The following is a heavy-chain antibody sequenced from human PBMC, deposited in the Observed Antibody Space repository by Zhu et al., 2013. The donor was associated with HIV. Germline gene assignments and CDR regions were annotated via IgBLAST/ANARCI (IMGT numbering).Heavy chain of an antibody. V-gene: IGHV1-2*02. D-gene: IGHD4-4*01. CDR1: NYTFTAYY. CDR3: AREDRRLMTTLDY. CDR2: INPNSGGT. J-gene: IGHJ4*02. Sequence: QVQLVQSGTDVKKPGASVKVSCKTSNYTFTAYYIHWVRQAPGQGLEWMGWINPNSGGTNYARNFQGRVTMTRDTSIDTAFMELNTLRSDDSAVYFCAREDRRLMTTLDYWGQGNPGHRLL.